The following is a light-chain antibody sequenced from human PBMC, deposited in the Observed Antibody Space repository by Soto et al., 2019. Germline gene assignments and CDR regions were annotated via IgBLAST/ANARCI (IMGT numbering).Light chain of an antibody. CDR3: QQYGGAPWT. CDR2: GAS. Sequence: EIVLTQSPGTLSLSPGERATLSCRASQSVSSNYLAWFQQRPGQPPRLLISGASSRATGIPDRFSGSGSGTDFTLTISRLEPEDFAVYHCQQYGGAPWTFGRGTKVEIK. V-gene: IGKV3-20*01. CDR1: QSVSSNY. J-gene: IGKJ1*01.